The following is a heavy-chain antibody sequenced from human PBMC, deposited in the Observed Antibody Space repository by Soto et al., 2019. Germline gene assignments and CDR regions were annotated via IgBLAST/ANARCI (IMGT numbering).Heavy chain of an antibody. CDR2: VYNSGST. Sequence: SSETLSLTCTVSGGSISSYYWTWIRQPPGKGLEWIGYVYNSGSTNYNPSLKSRVTISEDSSKSQFSPKVNSMTAADTAVYYCARYRREAVAGYTLDNWGQGILVTVSS. CDR3: ARYRREAVAGYTLDN. D-gene: IGHD6-13*01. J-gene: IGHJ4*02. CDR1: GGSISSYY. V-gene: IGHV4-59*01.